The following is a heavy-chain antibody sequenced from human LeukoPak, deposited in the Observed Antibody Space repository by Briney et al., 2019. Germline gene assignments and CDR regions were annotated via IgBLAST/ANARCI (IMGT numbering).Heavy chain of an antibody. CDR2: ISAYNGNT. Sequence: GASVKVSCKASGYTFTSYGISWVRQAPGRGLKWMRWISAYNGNTNYAQKLQGRVTMTTDTSTSTAYMELRSLRSDDTAVYYCARGKSPPVWAPSDYWGQGTLVTVSS. CDR1: GYTFTSYG. J-gene: IGHJ4*02. CDR3: ARGKSPPVWAPSDY. V-gene: IGHV1-18*01. D-gene: IGHD1-26*01.